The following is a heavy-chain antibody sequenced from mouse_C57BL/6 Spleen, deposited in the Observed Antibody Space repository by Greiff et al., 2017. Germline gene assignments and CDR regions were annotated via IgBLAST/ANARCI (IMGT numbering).Heavy chain of an antibody. Sequence: EVKLVESGGDLVKPGGSLKLSCAASGFTFSSYGMSWVRQTPDKRLEWVATISSGGSYTYYPDSVKGRFTISRDNAKNTLYLQMSSLKSEDTAMYYCARERDVYDGYSYAMDYWGQGTSVTVSS. V-gene: IGHV5-6*01. CDR1: GFTFSSYG. CDR2: ISSGGSYT. CDR3: ARERDVYDGYSYAMDY. D-gene: IGHD2-3*01. J-gene: IGHJ4*01.